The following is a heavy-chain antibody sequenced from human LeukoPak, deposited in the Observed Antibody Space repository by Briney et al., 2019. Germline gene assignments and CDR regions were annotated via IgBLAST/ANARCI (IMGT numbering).Heavy chain of an antibody. Sequence: SETLSLTCAVYGGSFSGYYWSWIRQPPGKGLEWIGEINPSGSTNYNPSLKSRVTISVDTSKNQFSLKLSSVTAADTAVYYCARAKFSGQYYFDYWGQGTLVTVSS. CDR2: INPSGST. CDR3: ARAKFSGQYYFDY. CDR1: GGSFSGYY. V-gene: IGHV4-34*01. J-gene: IGHJ4*02. D-gene: IGHD3-10*01.